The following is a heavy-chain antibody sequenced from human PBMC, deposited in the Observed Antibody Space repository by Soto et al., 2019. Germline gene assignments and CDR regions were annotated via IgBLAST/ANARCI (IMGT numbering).Heavy chain of an antibody. V-gene: IGHV3-23*01. D-gene: IGHD2-2*01. CDR1: EFTFSIYA. J-gene: IGHJ4*02. Sequence: EVQLLESGGGLVQPGGSLRLSCAASEFTFSIYAMSWVRQAPGKGLEWVSAISGGGGSTYYADSVKGRFTISRDNSKNTLYLRMNSLRADDTAVYDCAKTKVVVVPAANLAFFDYWGQGTLVTVSS. CDR3: AKTKVVVVPAANLAFFDY. CDR2: ISGGGGST.